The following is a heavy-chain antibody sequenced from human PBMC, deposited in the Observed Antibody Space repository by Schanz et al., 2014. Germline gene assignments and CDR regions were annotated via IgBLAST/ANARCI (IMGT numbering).Heavy chain of an antibody. CDR1: GFTFSSYA. CDR3: VRAPRWKWLAPTARNYFDF. D-gene: IGHD6-19*01. V-gene: IGHV3-30*04. CDR2: ISYDGNNK. Sequence: QVQLVESGGGVVQPGGSLRLSCAASGFTFSSYAMHWVRQAPGKGLEWVALISYDGNNKYYADSVKGRFTVSRDNSKKSVDLQMDSLRAEDTAVYFCVRAPRWKWLAPTARNYFDFWGQGTLVTVSS. J-gene: IGHJ4*02.